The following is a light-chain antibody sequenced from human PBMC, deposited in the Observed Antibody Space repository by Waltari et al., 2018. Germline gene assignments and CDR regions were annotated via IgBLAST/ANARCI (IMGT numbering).Light chain of an antibody. V-gene: IGKV2-30*01. CDR1: QGLVSSDRNTY. Sequence: DVAMTHSTLYLCVTLGRPASISCRSSQGLVSSDRNTYFNWFQQRPGQAPRRLLYKVSNRNSGVPDRFSGSGSGTDFTLRISRVEAEDVGVYYCMQGTHWPWTFGQGTKVEIK. J-gene: IGKJ1*01. CDR2: KVS. CDR3: MQGTHWPWT.